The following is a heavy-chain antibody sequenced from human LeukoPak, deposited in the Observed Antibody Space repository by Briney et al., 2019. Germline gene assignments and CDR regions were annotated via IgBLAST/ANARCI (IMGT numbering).Heavy chain of an antibody. V-gene: IGHV5-51*01. CDR1: GYSFTSYW. J-gene: IGHJ4*02. CDR2: IYPGDSDT. Sequence: GESLKISCKGSGYSFTSYWIGWVRQMPGEGLEWMGIIYPGDSDTRYSPSFQGQVTISADKSISTAYLQWSSLKASDTAMYYCARRGERYYDSSGYYPGVNFDYWGQGTLVTVS. D-gene: IGHD3-22*01. CDR3: ARRGERYYDSSGYYPGVNFDY.